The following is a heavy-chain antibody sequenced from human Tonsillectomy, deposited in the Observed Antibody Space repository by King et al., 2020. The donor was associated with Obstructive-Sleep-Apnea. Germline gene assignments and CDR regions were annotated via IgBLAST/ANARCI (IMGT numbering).Heavy chain of an antibody. Sequence: VQLQQWGAGLLKPSETLSLTCAVYGGSFSGYYWSWIRQPPGKGVEWIGEITYLGSTNYNPSLKSRVTLSVDTSKNQFSLKLSSVTAADTAVYYCARVDQFYLDYWGQGTLVTVSS. J-gene: IGHJ4*02. CDR2: ITYLGST. CDR3: ARVDQFYLDY. CDR1: GGSFSGYY. V-gene: IGHV4-34*01.